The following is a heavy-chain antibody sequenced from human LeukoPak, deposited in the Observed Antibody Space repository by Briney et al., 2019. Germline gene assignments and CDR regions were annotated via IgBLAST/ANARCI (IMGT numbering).Heavy chain of an antibody. V-gene: IGHV1-8*01. J-gene: IGHJ1*01. CDR3: ARGILYGLGSYRTV. CDR2: MNPNSDNT. D-gene: IGHD3-10*01. CDR1: GYTFTSYD. Sequence: ASVKVSCKASGYTFTSYDINWVRQATGQGLEWMGWMNPNSDNTGYAQRFQGRVTMTRNTSISTAYMELSSLRSEDTAVYYCARGILYGLGSYRTVWGQGTLVTVSS.